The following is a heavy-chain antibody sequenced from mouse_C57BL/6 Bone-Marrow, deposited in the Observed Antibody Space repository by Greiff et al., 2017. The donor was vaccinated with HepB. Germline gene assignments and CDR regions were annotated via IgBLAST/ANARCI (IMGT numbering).Heavy chain of an antibody. Sequence: EVKLQESGGGLVKPGGSLKLSCAASGFTFSSYTMSWVRQTPEKRLEWVATISGGGGNTYYPDSVKGRFTISRDNAKNTLYLQMSSLRSEDTALYYCARPSRRYYYDAMDYWGQGTSVTVSS. CDR3: ARPSRRYYYDAMDY. CDR1: GFTFSSYT. V-gene: IGHV5-9*01. J-gene: IGHJ4*01. D-gene: IGHD1-1*01. CDR2: ISGGGGNT.